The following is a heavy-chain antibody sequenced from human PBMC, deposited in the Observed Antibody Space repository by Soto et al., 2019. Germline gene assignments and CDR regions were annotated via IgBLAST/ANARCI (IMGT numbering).Heavy chain of an antibody. Sequence: SVKVFCEAFGSTVHRYTIRMVRTAPGKRLEWMGRIIPILGIANYAQKFQGRVTITADKSTSTAYMELSSLRSEDTAVYYCARDHRYCSGGSCYLQDYWGQGTLVTVSS. D-gene: IGHD2-15*01. CDR1: GSTVHRYT. CDR3: ARDHRYCSGGSCYLQDY. J-gene: IGHJ4*02. V-gene: IGHV1-69*04. CDR2: IIPILGIA.